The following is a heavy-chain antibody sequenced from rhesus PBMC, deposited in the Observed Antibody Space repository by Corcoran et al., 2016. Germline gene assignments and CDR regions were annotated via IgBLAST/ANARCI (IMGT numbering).Heavy chain of an antibody. V-gene: IGHV4-169*01. J-gene: IGHJ4*01. CDR2: IYGSGSST. Sequence: QLQLQESGPGLVKPSETLSVTCAVSGGSISSSYWSWIRQAPGKGLEWIGYIYGSGSSTNYNPSLKNRVALTVDTSKNQLSLKLSSVTTADTAVYYCGRRADGGSYYWAFDYWGQGVLVTVSS. CDR1: GGSISSSY. D-gene: IGHD3-16*01. CDR3: GRRADGGSYYWAFDY.